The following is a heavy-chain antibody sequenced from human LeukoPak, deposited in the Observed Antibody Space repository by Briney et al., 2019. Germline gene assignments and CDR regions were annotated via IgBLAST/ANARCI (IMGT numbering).Heavy chain of an antibody. J-gene: IGHJ4*02. CDR3: ARGGNDIWLFDY. CDR1: GFTFSGSV. D-gene: IGHD3-9*01. CDR2: IRSKANSYAT. V-gene: IGHV3-73*01. Sequence: GGSLRLSCAASGFTFSGSVMHWVRQASGKGLEWVGRIRSKANSYATAYAASVKGRFTISREDSKNTAYLQMNSLKTEDTAVYYCARGGNDIWLFDYWGQGTLVTVSS.